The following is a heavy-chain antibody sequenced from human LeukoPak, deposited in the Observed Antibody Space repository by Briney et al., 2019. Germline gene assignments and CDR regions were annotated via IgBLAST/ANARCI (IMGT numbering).Heavy chain of an antibody. J-gene: IGHJ4*02. Sequence: ASVKVSCKASGYTFTSYGISWVRQAPGQGLEWMGWISAYNGNTNYAQKLQGRVTMTTDTSTSTAYMELRSLRSDDTAVYYCARGRGSWYDSSGSPYIRFDYWGQGTLVTVSS. D-gene: IGHD3-22*01. CDR1: GYTFTSYG. CDR2: ISAYNGNT. V-gene: IGHV1-18*01. CDR3: ARGRGSWYDSSGSPYIRFDY.